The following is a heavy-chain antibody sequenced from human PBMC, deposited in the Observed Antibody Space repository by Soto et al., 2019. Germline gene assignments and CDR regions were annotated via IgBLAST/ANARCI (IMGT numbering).Heavy chain of an antibody. Sequence: HPGGSLRLSCAASGFTFSSYAMTWVRQAPGKGLEWVSTISGSGDSTNYADSVKGRFTISRDNSKNTLYLQMNSLRAEDTAVYYCAKVGGGSSWYRGWFDPWGQGTLVTVSS. CDR1: GFTFSSYA. CDR2: ISGSGDST. V-gene: IGHV3-23*01. D-gene: IGHD6-13*01. J-gene: IGHJ5*02. CDR3: AKVGGGSSWYRGWFDP.